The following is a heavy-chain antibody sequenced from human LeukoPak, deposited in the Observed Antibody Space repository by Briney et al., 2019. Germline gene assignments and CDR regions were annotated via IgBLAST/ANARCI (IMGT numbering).Heavy chain of an antibody. CDR2: IKGDGSAK. CDR1: GFTFSNYW. Sequence: GGSLRLSCAASGFTFSNYWMTWVRQAPGKGLEWVASIKGDGSAKSYEESVKGRFTISRDNAKNSLYLQMNSLRAEDTAVYYCAKSAFAYYYDSSGYYGMDVWGQGTTVTVSS. J-gene: IGHJ6*02. D-gene: IGHD3-22*01. V-gene: IGHV3-7*05. CDR3: AKSAFAYYYDSSGYYGMDV.